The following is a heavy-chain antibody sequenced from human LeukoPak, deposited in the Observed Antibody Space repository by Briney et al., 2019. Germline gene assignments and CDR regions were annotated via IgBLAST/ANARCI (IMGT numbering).Heavy chain of an antibody. CDR2: IYTTGNT. Sequence: PSETLSLTCTVPSGSINSYYWGWVRQPAGRGLEWIGRIYTTGNTNYNPSLKSRLTMSVDTSKRQFSLNLRSVTAADTAIYYCARHGYTASHYFLDYWSQGILVTVSS. D-gene: IGHD3-16*01. CDR1: SGSINSYY. J-gene: IGHJ4*02. V-gene: IGHV4-4*07. CDR3: ARHGYTASHYFLDY.